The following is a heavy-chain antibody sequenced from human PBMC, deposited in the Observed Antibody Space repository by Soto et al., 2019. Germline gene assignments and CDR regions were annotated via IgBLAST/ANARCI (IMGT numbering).Heavy chain of an antibody. V-gene: IGHV4-30-4*01. CDR2: IYYSGNT. CDR1: GGSISSGDYN. D-gene: IGHD3-22*01. Sequence: SETLSLTFTVSGGSISSGDYNWSWIRQPPGKGLEWIGYIYYSGNTYYNPSLKRRVIISLDTSKNQFSLSLSSVTAADTAVYYCARGDYYDHSGYSKFDYWGLGTLVTVSS. CDR3: ARGDYYDHSGYSKFDY. J-gene: IGHJ4*02.